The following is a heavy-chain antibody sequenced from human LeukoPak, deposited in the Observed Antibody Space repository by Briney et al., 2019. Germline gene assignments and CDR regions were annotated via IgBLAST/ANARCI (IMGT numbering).Heavy chain of an antibody. V-gene: IGHV4-39*07. CDR1: GGSISSSSYY. CDR3: AREAYYGRFFDY. J-gene: IGHJ4*02. Sequence: PSETLSLTCTVSGGSISSSSYYWGWIRQPPGKGLEWIGTIYYSGSTYYNPSLKSRVTISVDTSKNQFSLKLSSVTAADTAVYYCAREAYYGRFFDYWGQGTLVTVSS. D-gene: IGHD3-10*01. CDR2: IYYSGST.